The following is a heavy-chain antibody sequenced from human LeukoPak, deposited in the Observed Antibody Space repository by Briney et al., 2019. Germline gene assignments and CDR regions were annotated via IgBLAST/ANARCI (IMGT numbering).Heavy chain of an antibody. CDR2: ISAYNGNT. Sequence: ASVKVSCKASGYTFTSYGISWVRQAPGQGLERMGWISAYNGNTNYAQKLQGRVTMTTDTSTSTAYMELRSLRSDDTAVYYCARDSGSSSPTYYYYYYMDVWGKGTTVTVSS. D-gene: IGHD6-13*01. CDR3: ARDSGSSSPTYYYYYYMDV. V-gene: IGHV1-18*01. CDR1: GYTFTSYG. J-gene: IGHJ6*03.